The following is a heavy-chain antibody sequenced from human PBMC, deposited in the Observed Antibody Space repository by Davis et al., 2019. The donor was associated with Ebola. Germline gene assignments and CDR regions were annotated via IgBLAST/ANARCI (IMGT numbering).Heavy chain of an antibody. CDR3: ASGCSGGSCYGLGY. V-gene: IGHV3-74*01. CDR1: GLTFSSNW. D-gene: IGHD2-15*01. Sequence: HTGGSLRLSCAASGLTFSSNWMHWVRQAPGKGLVWVSRINSDGSSTRYADSVKGRFTISRDNAKNTLYLQMNSLRAEDTAVYYCASGCSGGSCYGLGYWGQGTTVTVSS. J-gene: IGHJ6*02. CDR2: INSDGSST.